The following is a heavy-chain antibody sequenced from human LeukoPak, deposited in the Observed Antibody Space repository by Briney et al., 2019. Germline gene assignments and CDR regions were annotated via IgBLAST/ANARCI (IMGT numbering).Heavy chain of an antibody. V-gene: IGHV3-7*03. CDR2: IKQDGSEK. CDR3: ARDVDYYGSGSYYNSNFDY. CDR1: GLTFSSYW. J-gene: IGHJ4*02. Sequence: GGSLRLSCAASGLTFSSYWMSCVRQSPGKGLEWVANIKQDGSEKYYVDSVKGRFTISRDNAKNSLYLQMNSLRAEDTAVYYCARDVDYYGSGSYYNSNFDYWGQGSLVTVSS. D-gene: IGHD3-10*01.